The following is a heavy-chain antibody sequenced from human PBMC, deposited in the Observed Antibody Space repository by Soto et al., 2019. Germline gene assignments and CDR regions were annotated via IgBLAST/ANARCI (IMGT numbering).Heavy chain of an antibody. CDR3: ARDPPIYCSGGSCYSGSRYYYGMDV. V-gene: IGHV1-69*01. J-gene: IGHJ6*02. CDR1: GGTFSSYA. CDR2: IIPIFGTA. Sequence: QVQLVQSGAEVKKPGSSVKVSCKASGGTFSSYAISWVRQAPGQGLEWMGGIIPIFGTANYAQKFQGRVTIPADESTSTAYMELSSLRSEDTAVYYCARDPPIYCSGGSCYSGSRYYYGMDVWGQGTTVTVSS. D-gene: IGHD2-15*01.